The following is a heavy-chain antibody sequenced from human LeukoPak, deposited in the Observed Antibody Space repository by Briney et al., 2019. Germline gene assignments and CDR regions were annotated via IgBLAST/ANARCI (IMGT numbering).Heavy chain of an antibody. J-gene: IGHJ5*02. Sequence: GGSLRLSCAASGYTLSYYWMHSVRQAPGKGLVWVSCINGDGSSTNYAESVKDRFTISRDNAKEPLYLEMNSLRAEDTAVYYCTRDPRNKGFDPWGQGTLVTVSS. CDR2: INGDGSST. CDR1: GYTLSYYW. CDR3: TRDPRNKGFDP. D-gene: IGHD1/OR15-1a*01. V-gene: IGHV3-74*01.